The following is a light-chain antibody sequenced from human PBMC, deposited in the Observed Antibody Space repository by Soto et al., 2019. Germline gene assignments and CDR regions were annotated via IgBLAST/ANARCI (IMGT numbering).Light chain of an antibody. V-gene: IGKV3-15*01. CDR1: RSVSSN. CDR2: GAS. J-gene: IGKJ2*01. Sequence: EIVMTQSPATLSVSPGERATLSCRASRSVSSNLAWYQQKPGHAPRLLISGASTRATVIPAGFSGSVSGTDFPLTICSLQSEGCAVYYCQQYSNWPYTFGQGTKLEIK. CDR3: QQYSNWPYT.